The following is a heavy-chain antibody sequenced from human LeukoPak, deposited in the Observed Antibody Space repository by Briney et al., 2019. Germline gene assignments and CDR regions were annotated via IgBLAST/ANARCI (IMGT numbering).Heavy chain of an antibody. CDR1: GFSFSTYA. CDR2: ISGSGIST. D-gene: IGHD3-22*01. J-gene: IGHJ4*02. V-gene: IGHV3-23*01. CDR3: AKCLGSGYYLYYFDY. Sequence: GGSLRLSCAASGFSFSTYAMSWVRQAPGKGLEWVSAISGSGISTYYADSVKGRFTTSRDNSKNTLYLQMNSLRAEDTAVYYCAKCLGSGYYLYYFDYWGQGTLVTVSS.